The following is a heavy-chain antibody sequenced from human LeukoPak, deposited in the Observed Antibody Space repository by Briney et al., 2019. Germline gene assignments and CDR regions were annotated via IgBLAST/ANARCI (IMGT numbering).Heavy chain of an antibody. CDR1: GGSISSGSYY. CDR2: IYTSGST. J-gene: IGHJ5*02. D-gene: IGHD3-10*01. CDR3: ARDRITMVRGVITLSWFDP. V-gene: IGHV4-61*02. Sequence: SQTLSLTCTVSGGSISSGSYYWSWIRQPAGTGLEWIGRIYTSGSTNYNPSLKSRVTISVDTSKNQFSLKLSSVTAADTAVYYCARDRITMVRGVITLSWFDPWGQGTLVTVSS.